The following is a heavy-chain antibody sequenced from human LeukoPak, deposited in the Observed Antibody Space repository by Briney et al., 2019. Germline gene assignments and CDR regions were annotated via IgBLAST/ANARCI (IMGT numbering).Heavy chain of an antibody. J-gene: IGHJ3*02. CDR2: IDHSETT. CDR3: ARFPCSGNSCYSGIRAFDT. CDR1: GGSFSGYY. Sequence: SETLSLTCGVYGGSFSGYYWNWIRQSPGKGLEWIGEIDHSETTNYNPSLKSRVTISVDTSKNQFSLKLRSVTAADTAVYYCARFPCSGNSCYSGIRAFDTWGQGTMVTVSS. V-gene: IGHV4-34*01. D-gene: IGHD2-15*01.